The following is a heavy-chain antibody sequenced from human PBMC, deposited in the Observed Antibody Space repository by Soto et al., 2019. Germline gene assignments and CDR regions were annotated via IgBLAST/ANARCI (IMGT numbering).Heavy chain of an antibody. Sequence: QVQLVESGGGVVQPGRSLRLSCAASGFTFSSYAMHWVRQAPGKGLEWVAVISYDGSNKYYADSVKGRFTISRDNXKNTLYLQMNSLRAEDTAVYYCARGRYGGNYHFDYWGQGTLVTVSS. J-gene: IGHJ4*02. CDR1: GFTFSSYA. D-gene: IGHD4-17*01. CDR3: ARGRYGGNYHFDY. CDR2: ISYDGSNK. V-gene: IGHV3-30-3*01.